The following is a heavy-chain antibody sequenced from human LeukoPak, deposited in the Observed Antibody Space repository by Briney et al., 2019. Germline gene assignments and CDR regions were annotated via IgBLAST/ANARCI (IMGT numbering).Heavy chain of an antibody. CDR2: IYSGGST. D-gene: IGHD5-24*01. Sequence: GGSLRLSCAASGFTVSSNYMSWVRHAPVKGLEFVSVIYSGGSTYYADSVKGRFTISRDNSKNTLYLQMNSLRAEDTAVYHCAAARDGYVDYWGQGTLVTVSS. CDR3: AAARDGYVDY. V-gene: IGHV3-53*01. J-gene: IGHJ4*02. CDR1: GFTVSSNY.